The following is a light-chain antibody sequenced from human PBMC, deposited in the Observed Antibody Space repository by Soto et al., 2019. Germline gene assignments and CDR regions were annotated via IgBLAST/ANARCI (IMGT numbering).Light chain of an antibody. CDR2: GAS. CDR1: QSGSSNN. J-gene: IGKJ2*01. V-gene: IGKV3-20*01. Sequence: EIVLTQSPGTLSLSGGERATLSCRASQSGSSNNLAWYQQKPGQAPRLLIYGASSRATGIPDRFSGSGSGTDFTLTINRLEPEDFAVYYCQQYGRSPHTLGQGTKLEIK. CDR3: QQYGRSPHT.